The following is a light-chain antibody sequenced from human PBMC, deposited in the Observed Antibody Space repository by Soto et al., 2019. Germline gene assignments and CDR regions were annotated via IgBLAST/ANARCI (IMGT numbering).Light chain of an antibody. J-gene: IGKJ1*01. CDR2: GAS. Sequence: VLTQSPGTLSLSPGERATLSCRASQSVNNNYLAWYQQKPGQSPRLLIYGASIRATAIPDRFSGSGSGTDFTLTISSLQPEDFATYYCQQSYSTPPTFGQGTKVDIK. V-gene: IGKV3-20*01. CDR3: QQSYSTPPT. CDR1: QSVNNNY.